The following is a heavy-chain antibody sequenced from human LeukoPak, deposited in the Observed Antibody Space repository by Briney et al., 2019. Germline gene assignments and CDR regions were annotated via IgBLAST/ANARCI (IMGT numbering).Heavy chain of an antibody. CDR2: IYYSGST. D-gene: IGHD1-1*01. CDR3: ARVQLERVDY. Sequence: PSETLSLTCTVSGGSISSYYWSWIRQPPGKGLEWIGYIYYSGSTNYNPSLESRVTISVDTSKNQFSLKLSSVTAADTAVYYCARVQLERVDYWAQGTLVTVSS. J-gene: IGHJ4*02. CDR1: GGSISSYY. V-gene: IGHV4-59*01.